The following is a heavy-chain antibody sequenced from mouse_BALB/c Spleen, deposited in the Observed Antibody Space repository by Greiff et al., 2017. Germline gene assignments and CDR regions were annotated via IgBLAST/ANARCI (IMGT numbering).Heavy chain of an antibody. Sequence: EVKLVESGPGLVKPSQSLSLTCSVTGYSITSGYYWNWIRQFPGNKLEWMGYISYDGSNNYNPSLKNRISITRDTSKNQFFLKLNSVTTEDTATYSCARGAIYYGNYRDWFAYWGQGTLVTVSA. CDR1: GYSITSGYY. D-gene: IGHD2-1*01. V-gene: IGHV3-6*02. J-gene: IGHJ3*01. CDR2: ISYDGSN. CDR3: ARGAIYYGNYRDWFAY.